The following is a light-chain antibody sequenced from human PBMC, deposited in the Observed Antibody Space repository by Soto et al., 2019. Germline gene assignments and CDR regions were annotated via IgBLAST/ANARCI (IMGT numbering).Light chain of an antibody. CDR1: QSIRNY. J-gene: IGKJ1*01. V-gene: IGKV1-39*01. CDR2: AAS. CDR3: QQTDSTPQT. Sequence: DIQMTQSPSYLSASVGDRVTISCRSSQSIRNYVSWYQQKPGTAPKLLIRAASTLQSGVPSSFSGSGSGTDFTLTISSLQIEDFATYFCQQTDSTPQTFGQGTNVEI.